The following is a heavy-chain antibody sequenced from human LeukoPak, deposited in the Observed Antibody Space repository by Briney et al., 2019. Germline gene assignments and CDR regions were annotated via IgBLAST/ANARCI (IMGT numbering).Heavy chain of an antibody. D-gene: IGHD2-15*01. CDR3: ARAVKAAPY. Sequence: ASVKVSCKASGYTFTNYGVSWVRQAPGQGLEWMGWINPNSGGTNYAQNFQGRVTMTRDTSISTAYMELDSLTSDDTAVYYCARAVKAAPYWGQGTLVTVSS. V-gene: IGHV1-2*02. CDR2: INPNSGGT. CDR1: GYTFTNYG. J-gene: IGHJ4*02.